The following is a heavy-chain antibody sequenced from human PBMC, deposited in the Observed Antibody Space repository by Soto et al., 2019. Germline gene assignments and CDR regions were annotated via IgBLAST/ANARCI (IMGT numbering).Heavy chain of an antibody. CDR3: ARSRPNLDTAMDPYHYYYMDV. CDR1: VFTFSGYA. J-gene: IGHJ6*03. D-gene: IGHD5-18*01. Sequence: PGGSLRLSCAASVFTFSGYAMSWVRQAPGKGLEWVSAISGGGGTTYYADSVKGRFTISRDNSKNTLYLQMNSLRAEDTAVYYCARSRPNLDTAMDPYHYYYMDVWGKGTTVTVSS. CDR2: ISGGGGTT. V-gene: IGHV3-23*01.